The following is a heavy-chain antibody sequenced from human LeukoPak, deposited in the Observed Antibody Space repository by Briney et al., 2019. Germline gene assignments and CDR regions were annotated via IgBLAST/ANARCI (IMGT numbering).Heavy chain of an antibody. D-gene: IGHD6-19*01. CDR3: ARDRAVAGERGFDY. CDR2: IYYSGST. J-gene: IGHJ4*02. CDR1: GGSISSGGYY. Sequence: SQTPSLTCTVSGGSISSGGYYWSWIRQHPGKGLEWIGYIYYSGSTYYNPSLKSRVTISVDTSKNQFSLKLSSVTAADTAVYYCARDRAVAGERGFDYWGQGTLVTVSS. V-gene: IGHV4-31*03.